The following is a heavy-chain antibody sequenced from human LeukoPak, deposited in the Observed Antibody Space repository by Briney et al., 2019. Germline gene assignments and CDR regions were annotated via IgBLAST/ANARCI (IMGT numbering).Heavy chain of an antibody. D-gene: IGHD3-22*01. CDR2: INANHGGT. Sequence: ASVKVSCKPSGYTFTGYYIHWVRQAPGQGLEWMGWINANHGGTNYAQQFQGRVTMTRDTSISTAYMELSRLRSDDAAVYYCARHRDFDSTGYYYPLFDYWGQGTLVTVSS. CDR3: ARHRDFDSTGYYYPLFDY. CDR1: GYTFTGYY. V-gene: IGHV1-2*02. J-gene: IGHJ4*02.